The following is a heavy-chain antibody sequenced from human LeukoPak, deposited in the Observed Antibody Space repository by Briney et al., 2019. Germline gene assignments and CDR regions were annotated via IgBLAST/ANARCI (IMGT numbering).Heavy chain of an antibody. CDR2: IYYSGST. J-gene: IGHJ4*02. V-gene: IGHV4-59*08. Sequence: PSETLSLTCTVSGGSISSYYWSWIRQPPGKGLEWIGYIYYSGSTNYNPSLKSRVTISVDTSKNQFSLKLSSVTAADTAVYYCASRDISLYYFDYWGQGTLVTVSS. CDR1: GGSISSYY. CDR3: ASRDISLYYFDY. D-gene: IGHD5-12*01.